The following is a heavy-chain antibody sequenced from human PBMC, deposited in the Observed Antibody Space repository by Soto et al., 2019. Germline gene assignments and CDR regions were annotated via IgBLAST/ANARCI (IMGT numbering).Heavy chain of an antibody. Sequence: SETLSLTCTVSGGSISSYYWSWIRQPPGKGLEWIGYIYYSGSTNYNPSLKSRVTISVDTSKNQFSLKLSSVTAADTAVYYCASGGSPSRLRYFDWLPNGFDYWGQGTLVTSPQ. J-gene: IGHJ4*02. CDR2: IYYSGST. D-gene: IGHD3-9*01. CDR3: ASGGSPSRLRYFDWLPNGFDY. CDR1: GGSISSYY. V-gene: IGHV4-59*01.